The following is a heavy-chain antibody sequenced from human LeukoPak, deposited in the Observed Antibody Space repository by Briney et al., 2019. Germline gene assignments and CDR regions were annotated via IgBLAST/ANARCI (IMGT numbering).Heavy chain of an antibody. D-gene: IGHD6-13*01. CDR2: IWYDGSNK. V-gene: IGHV3-33*08. CDR3: ARDRRGKIIAAAAY. J-gene: IGHJ4*02. Sequence: GGSLRLSCAASGFTFSSYGMHWVRQAPGKGLEWVAVIWYDGSNKYYADSVKGRFTISRDNSKNTLYLQMNSLRAEDTAVYYCARDRRGKIIAAAAYWGQGTLVTVSS. CDR1: GFTFSSYG.